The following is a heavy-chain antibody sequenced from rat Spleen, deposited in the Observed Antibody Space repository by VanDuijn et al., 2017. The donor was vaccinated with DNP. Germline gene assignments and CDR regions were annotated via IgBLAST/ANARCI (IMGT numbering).Heavy chain of an antibody. V-gene: IGHV5S11*01. CDR1: GFTFSNYY. CDR2: ISTGGGNT. D-gene: IGHD1-11*01. Sequence: EVQLVESGGGLVQPGRSMKLSCAASGFTFSNYYMAWVRQAPTKGLEWVAAISTGGGNTYYRDSVKGRFTISRDNAKSTLYLQMDSLRSEETATYYCAKAGGYSPWYFDYWGQGTSVTVSS. J-gene: IGHJ4*01. CDR3: AKAGGYSPWYFDY.